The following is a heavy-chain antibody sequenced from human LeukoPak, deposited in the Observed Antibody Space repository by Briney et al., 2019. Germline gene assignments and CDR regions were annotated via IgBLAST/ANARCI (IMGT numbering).Heavy chain of an antibody. Sequence: ASVKVSCKASGYTFTSYGISWVRQAPGQGLEWMGWISAYNGNTNYAQKLQGRVTMTTDTSTSTAYMELRSLRSDDTAVYYCARDARIDGYSSSRQDYYFDYWGQGTLVTVSS. CDR3: ARDARIDGYSSSRQDYYFDY. CDR2: ISAYNGNT. V-gene: IGHV1-18*04. J-gene: IGHJ4*02. CDR1: GYTFTSYG. D-gene: IGHD6-13*01.